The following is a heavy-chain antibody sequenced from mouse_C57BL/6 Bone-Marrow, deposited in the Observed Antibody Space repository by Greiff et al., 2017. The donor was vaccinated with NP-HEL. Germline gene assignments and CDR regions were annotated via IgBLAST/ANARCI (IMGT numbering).Heavy chain of an antibody. V-gene: IGHV1-15*01. J-gene: IGHJ1*03. CDR3: TRDGYYSYWYFDV. D-gene: IGHD2-3*01. CDR2: IDPETGGT. Sequence: QVQLQQSGAELVRPGASVTLSCKASGYTFTDYEMHWVKQTPVHGLEWIGAIDPETGGTAYNQKFKGKAILTADKSSSTAYMALRSLTSEDSAVYYCTRDGYYSYWYFDVWGTGTTVTVSS. CDR1: GYTFTDYE.